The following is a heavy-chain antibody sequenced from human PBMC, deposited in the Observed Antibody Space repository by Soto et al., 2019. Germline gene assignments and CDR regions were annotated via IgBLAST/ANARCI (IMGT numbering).Heavy chain of an antibody. Sequence: SVKVSCKASGGTFSIYSINWVLQAPGQGLEWMGRIIPILGIANYAQRFQGRVTITADKSTSTAYMDLSSLRSEDTAVYYCARARDSSAFHYWGQGTPVTVSS. CDR2: IIPILGIA. D-gene: IGHD3-22*01. J-gene: IGHJ4*02. CDR1: GGTFSIYS. CDR3: ARARDSSAFHY. V-gene: IGHV1-69*02.